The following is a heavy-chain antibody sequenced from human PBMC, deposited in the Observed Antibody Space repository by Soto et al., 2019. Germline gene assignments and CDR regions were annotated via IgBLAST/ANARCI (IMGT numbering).Heavy chain of an antibody. V-gene: IGHV4-4*02. D-gene: IGHD6-25*01. J-gene: IGHJ4*02. CDR3: ARVFSSGSGWMYYFDF. CDR1: SGSISTGNW. Sequence: QVELQESGPRLVKSSGTLSLTCEVSSGSISTGNWWSWVRQPPGKGLEWIGEIYYTGATNYNPSLKIRVTMTIDKSRDQFSLILTSAAAADTAFYYCARVFSSGSGWMYYFDFWGQGILVSVSS. CDR2: IYYTGAT.